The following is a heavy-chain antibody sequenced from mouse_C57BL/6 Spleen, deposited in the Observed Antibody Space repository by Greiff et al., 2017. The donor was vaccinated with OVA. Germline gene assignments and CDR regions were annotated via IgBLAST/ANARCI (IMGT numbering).Heavy chain of an antibody. J-gene: IGHJ2*01. D-gene: IGHD1-1*01. V-gene: IGHV1-22*01. CDR2: INPNNGGT. CDR1: GYTFTDYN. Sequence: VHVKQSGPELVKPGASVKMSCKASGYTFTDYNMHWVKQSHGKSLEWIGYINPNNGGTSYNQKFKGKATLTVNKSSSTAYMELRSLTSEDSAVYYCAPHYGSSLFDYWGQGTTLTVSS. CDR3: APHYGSSLFDY.